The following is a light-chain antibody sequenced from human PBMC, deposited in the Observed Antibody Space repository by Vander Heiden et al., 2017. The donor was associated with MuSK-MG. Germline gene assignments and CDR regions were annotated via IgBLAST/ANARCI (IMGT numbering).Light chain of an antibody. CDR3: QQYDNLLMYT. J-gene: IGKJ2*01. CDR2: DAS. Sequence: DIQMTQSPSSLSASVGDRVTITCQASQDISNYLNWYQQKPGKAPKLLIYDASNLETGVPSRFSGSGYGTDFTFTISSLQPEDIATYYCQQYDNLLMYTFGQGTKLXIK. CDR1: QDISNY. V-gene: IGKV1-33*01.